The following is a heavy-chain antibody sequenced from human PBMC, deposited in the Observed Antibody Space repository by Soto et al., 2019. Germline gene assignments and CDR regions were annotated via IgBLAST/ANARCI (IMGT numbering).Heavy chain of an antibody. V-gene: IGHV1-3*01. CDR1: VYSFSTYS. Sequence: SVKVSGKASVYSFSTYSIHCVRQAPGQGLEWMGWINGANGNTRYSQKFKDRVSISRDTPASTGYMELSSLRSEDTAVYYCARGKGMEENYYYHGMDVWGPGTTVTVSS. D-gene: IGHD1-1*01. CDR2: INGANGNT. J-gene: IGHJ6*02. CDR3: ARGKGMEENYYYHGMDV.